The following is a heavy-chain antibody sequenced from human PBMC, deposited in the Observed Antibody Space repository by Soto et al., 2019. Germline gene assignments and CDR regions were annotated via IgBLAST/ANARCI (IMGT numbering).Heavy chain of an antibody. CDR1: GFTFSSYA. J-gene: IGHJ1*01. CDR2: ISGDGAVT. CDR3: ARGYYGSEGTEYFQL. V-gene: IGHV3-23*01. D-gene: IGHD3-10*01. Sequence: GGSLRLSCAAAGFTFSSYAFTWVRQSPGKGLEWVSSISGDGAVTYHADSVKGRFTISRDNFKNTLFLQMNSLRVDDTAVYYCARGYYGSEGTEYFQLWGRGTLVTVS.